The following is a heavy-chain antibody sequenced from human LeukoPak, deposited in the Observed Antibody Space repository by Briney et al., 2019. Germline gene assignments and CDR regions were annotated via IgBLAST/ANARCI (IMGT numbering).Heavy chain of an antibody. V-gene: IGHV3-74*01. D-gene: IGHD2-2*01. CDR3: VGRTSWYDAFDI. J-gene: IGHJ3*02. Sequence: QTGGSLRLSCAASGFTFSSYWMHWVRQAPGKGLVWVSRIHSDGSITSYADSVRGRFTISRDNAKNSLYLQMNRLRAEDTAVYYCVGRTSWYDAFDIWGQGTMVTVSS. CDR1: GFTFSSYW. CDR2: IHSDGSIT.